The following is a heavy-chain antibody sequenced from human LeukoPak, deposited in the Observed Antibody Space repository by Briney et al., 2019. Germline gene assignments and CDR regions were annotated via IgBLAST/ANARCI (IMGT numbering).Heavy chain of an antibody. D-gene: IGHD3-22*01. CDR3: ARLDYDSSGYFDY. Sequence: SETLSLTCTVSGGSISSGSYSWNWIRQPAGKGLEWIGRMYSSGTTNYNPSLKSRVTISVDTSKNQFSLKLSSVTASDTAVYYCARLDYDSSGYFDYWGQGTLVTVSS. CDR1: GGSISSGSYS. V-gene: IGHV4-61*02. J-gene: IGHJ4*02. CDR2: MYSSGTT.